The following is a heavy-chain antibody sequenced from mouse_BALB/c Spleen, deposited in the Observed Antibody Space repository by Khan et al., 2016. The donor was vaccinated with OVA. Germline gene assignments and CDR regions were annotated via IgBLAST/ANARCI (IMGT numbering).Heavy chain of an antibody. CDR2: ISYSGNT. Sequence: EVQLVESGPGLVKPSQSLSLTCTVTGYSITSDYAWNWIRQFPGNKLEWMGYISYSGNTTYNPSLKSRISITRDTSKNQFFLQLKSVTTEDTATYYCGRIYGGDFDYWGQGTTLTVSS. J-gene: IGHJ2*01. CDR1: GYSITSDYA. D-gene: IGHD1-1*01. CDR3: GRIYGGDFDY. V-gene: IGHV3-2*02.